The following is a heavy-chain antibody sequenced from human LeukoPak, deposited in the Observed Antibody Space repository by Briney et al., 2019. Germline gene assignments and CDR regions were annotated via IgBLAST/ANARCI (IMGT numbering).Heavy chain of an antibody. J-gene: IGHJ4*02. V-gene: IGHV3-23*01. CDR1: GFPFSIYA. CDR2: IIGSSSHT. Sequence: PVGSLRLSCAASGFPFSIYAMSWVRQAPGRGLEWVSGIIGSSSHTLDADSVRGRFTISRDNTRNTLYLHMNSLTAEDTALYYCAKEHDYSNAAPEWGFDSWGQGTLVTVSS. D-gene: IGHD3-3*01. CDR3: AKEHDYSNAAPEWGFDS.